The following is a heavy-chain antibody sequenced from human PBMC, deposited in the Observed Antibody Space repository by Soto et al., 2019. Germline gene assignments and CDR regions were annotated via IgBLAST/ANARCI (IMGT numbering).Heavy chain of an antibody. J-gene: IGHJ4*02. Sequence: QVQLQESGPGLVKPSQTLSLTCTVSGGSISSGDYYWSWIRQPPGKGLEWIGYIYYSGSTYYNPSLKSRVTISVDTSKNQFSLKLSSVTAADTAVYYCVRALKKVLRLGELSLGPGARYYFDYWGQGTLVTVSS. CDR2: IYYSGST. D-gene: IGHD3-16*02. V-gene: IGHV4-30-4*01. CDR3: VRALKKVLRLGELSLGPGARYYFDY. CDR1: GGSISSGDYY.